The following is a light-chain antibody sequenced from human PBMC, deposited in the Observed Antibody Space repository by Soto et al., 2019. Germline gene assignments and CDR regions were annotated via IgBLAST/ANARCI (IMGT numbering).Light chain of an antibody. Sequence: QSALTQPPSVSGSPGQSITISCTGTSSDVGSYNVVSWYQQHPGKAPKLMIYDVTNRPSGVSYRFSGSKSGNTASLTISGLQAEDEADYYCCSYRSSNTPVVFGGGTKLTVL. CDR2: DVT. CDR3: CSYRSSNTPVV. J-gene: IGLJ2*01. V-gene: IGLV2-14*02. CDR1: SSDVGSYNV.